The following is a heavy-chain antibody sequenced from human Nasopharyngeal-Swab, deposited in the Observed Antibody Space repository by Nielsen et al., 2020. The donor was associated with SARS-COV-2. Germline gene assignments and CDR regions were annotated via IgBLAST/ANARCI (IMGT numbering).Heavy chain of an antibody. CDR1: GYTLTELS. V-gene: IGHV1-24*01. J-gene: IGHJ4*02. CDR3: ATDLFTAMLGDY. CDR2: FDPEDGET. D-gene: IGHD5-18*01. Sequence: ASEKVSCKVSGYTLTELSMHWVRQAPGKGLEWMGGFDPEDGETIYAQKFQGRVTMTEDTSTDTAYMELSSLRSEDTAVYYCATDLFTAMLGDYWGQGTLVTVSS.